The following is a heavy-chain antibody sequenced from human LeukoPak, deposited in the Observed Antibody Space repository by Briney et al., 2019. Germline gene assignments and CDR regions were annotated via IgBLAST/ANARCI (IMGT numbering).Heavy chain of an antibody. J-gene: IGHJ4*02. CDR2: IYYSGST. CDR1: GGSISSSSYY. CDR3: VRHSGVAPYYFDY. Sequence: SETLSLTCTVSGGSISSSSYYWGWIRQPPGKGLEWIGSIYYSGSTYYNPSLKSRVTISVDTSKNQFSLKLSSVTAADTAVYYCVRHSGVAPYYFDYWGQGTLVTVSS. D-gene: IGHD3-3*01. V-gene: IGHV4-39*01.